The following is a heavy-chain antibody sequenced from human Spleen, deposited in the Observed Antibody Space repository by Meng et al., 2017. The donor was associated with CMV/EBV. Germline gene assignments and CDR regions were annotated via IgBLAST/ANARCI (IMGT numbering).Heavy chain of an antibody. Sequence: SVKVSCKASGGTFSSYAISWVRQAPGQGLEWMGGIIPIFGTANYAQKFQGRVTITTDESTSTAYMELSSLRSEDTAVYYCAKESGLNVLDPSAFDMWGQGTRVTVSS. D-gene: IGHD2-8*01. CDR2: IIPIFGTA. J-gene: IGHJ3*02. V-gene: IGHV1-69*05. CDR1: GGTFSSYA. CDR3: AKESGLNVLDPSAFDM.